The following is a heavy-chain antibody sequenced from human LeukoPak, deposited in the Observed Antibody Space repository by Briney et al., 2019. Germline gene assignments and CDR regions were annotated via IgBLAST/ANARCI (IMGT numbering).Heavy chain of an antibody. CDR2: ISGSGGST. CDR1: GFTFSSYA. J-gene: IGHJ4*02. V-gene: IGHV3-23*01. Sequence: PGGSLRLSCAASGFTFSSYAMSWVRQAPGKGLEWVSAISGSGGSTYYADSVKGRFTISRDNSKNTLNLQMNSLRAEDTAVYYCAKDRISIVGATTGFDYWGQGTLVTVSS. D-gene: IGHD1-26*01. CDR3: AKDRISIVGATTGFDY.